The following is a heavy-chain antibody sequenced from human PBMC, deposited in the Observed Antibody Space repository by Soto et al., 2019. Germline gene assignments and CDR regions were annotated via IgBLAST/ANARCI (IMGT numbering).Heavy chain of an antibody. Sequence: QVQLQESGPGLVKPSQTLSLTCTVSGDSVSSGFHSLTWLRQHPGRGLEWIGNISYSGRTYYNPSLESRLSLSVDTSRNLFSLSLTSVTAADTAVYSCARHLGPRFIFGQDAFDIWGQGTLVTVSS. D-gene: IGHD3-3*02. V-gene: IGHV4-31*03. CDR1: GDSVSSGFHS. CDR2: ISYSGRT. J-gene: IGHJ3*02. CDR3: ARHLGPRFIFGQDAFDI.